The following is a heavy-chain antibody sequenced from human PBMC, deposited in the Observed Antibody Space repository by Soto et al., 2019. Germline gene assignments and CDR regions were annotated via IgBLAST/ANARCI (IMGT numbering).Heavy chain of an antibody. V-gene: IGHV4-4*02. CDR1: GGSISSSNW. Sequence: QVQLQESGPGLVKPSGTLSLTCAVSGGSISSSNWWSWVRQPTGKGLEWIGEIYHSGSTNYNPSLKRRVTISVDKSKNQFSLKLSSVTAADTALYYCARYARGRWLQYARGRGGFDYWGQGTLVTVSS. CDR2: IYHSGST. D-gene: IGHD3-16*01. CDR3: ARYARGRWLQYARGRGGFDY. J-gene: IGHJ4*02.